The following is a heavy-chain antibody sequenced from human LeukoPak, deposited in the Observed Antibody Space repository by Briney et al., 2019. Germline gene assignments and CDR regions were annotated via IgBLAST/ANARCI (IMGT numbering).Heavy chain of an antibody. J-gene: IGHJ3*02. D-gene: IGHD5-18*01. CDR1: GFTFSSYS. Sequence: GGSLRLSCAASGFTFSSYSMNWVRQAPGKGLEWVSSISSSSSSYIYYADSVKGRFTISRDNAKNSLYLQMNSLRAEDTAVYYCARGAPRGYSYGYPNDAFDIWGQGTMVTVSS. CDR3: ARGAPRGYSYGYPNDAFDI. V-gene: IGHV3-21*01. CDR2: ISSSSSSYI.